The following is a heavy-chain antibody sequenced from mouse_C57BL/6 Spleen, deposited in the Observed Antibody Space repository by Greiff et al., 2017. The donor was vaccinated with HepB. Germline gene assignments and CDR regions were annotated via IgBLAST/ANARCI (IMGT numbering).Heavy chain of an antibody. V-gene: IGHV3-6*01. J-gene: IGHJ3*01. CDR1: GYSITSGYY. CDR2: ISYDGSN. Sequence: EVQRVESGPGLVKPSQSLSLTCSVTGYSITSGYYWNWIRQFPGNKLEWMGYISYDGSNNYNPSLKNRISITRDTSKNQFFLKLNSVTTEDTATYYCAILITTVVDFAYWGQGTLVTVSA. CDR3: AILITTVVDFAY. D-gene: IGHD1-1*01.